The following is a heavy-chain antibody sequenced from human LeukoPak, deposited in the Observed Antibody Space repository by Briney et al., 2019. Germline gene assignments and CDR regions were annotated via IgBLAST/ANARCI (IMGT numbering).Heavy chain of an antibody. CDR3: ATSHDSAGND. CDR2: IRHDGNAK. Sequence: PGESLRLSCAASGFAFSDFWMSWVRQAPGRGLEWVANIRHDGNAKNYVPSVRGRFTISRDNAKNSLYLQMNSLTVEDTAVYYCATSHDSAGNDWGQGTLVTVSS. CDR1: GFAFSDFW. J-gene: IGHJ4*02. D-gene: IGHD2-15*01. V-gene: IGHV3-7*01.